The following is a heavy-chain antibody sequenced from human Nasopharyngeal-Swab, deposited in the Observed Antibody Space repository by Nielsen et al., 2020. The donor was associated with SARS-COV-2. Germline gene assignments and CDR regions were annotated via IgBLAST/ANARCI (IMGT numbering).Heavy chain of an antibody. CDR3: ARVRYNYGDTYYFEF. CDR1: GYSFTSYW. CDR2: IDPSDSYT. V-gene: IGHV5-10-1*01. D-gene: IGHD5-24*01. Sequence: GESLKISCKGSGYSFTSYWITWVRQMPGKGPEWMGRIDPSDSYTIYSPSFQGHVTISADKSVTTAYLQWSSLKASDTAMYYCARVRYNYGDTYYFEFWGQGTLVTVSS. J-gene: IGHJ4*02.